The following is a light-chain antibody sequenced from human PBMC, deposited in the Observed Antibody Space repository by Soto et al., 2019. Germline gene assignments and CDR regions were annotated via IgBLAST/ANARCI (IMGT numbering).Light chain of an antibody. V-gene: IGKV2-28*01. CDR3: MQALQAWT. CDR2: LGS. Sequence: IVMTQSPLSLPVTPGEPASISCRSSQSLLHTNGYSYLDWYLQKPGQSPQLLIYLGSNRASGVPDRCSGSGSGTDLTLEISRVEAEDVGVYYCMQALQAWTFGQGTKVEIK. CDR1: QSLLHTNGYSY. J-gene: IGKJ1*01.